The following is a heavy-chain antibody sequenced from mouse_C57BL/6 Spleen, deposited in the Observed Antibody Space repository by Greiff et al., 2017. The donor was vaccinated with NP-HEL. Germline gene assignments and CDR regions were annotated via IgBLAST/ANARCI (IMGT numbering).Heavy chain of an antibody. J-gene: IGHJ1*03. CDR3: ARHCVWYFDV. CDR2: IWSGGST. CDR1: GFSLTSYG. V-gene: IGHV2-2*01. Sequence: QVQLKESGPGLVQPSQSLSITCTVSGFSLTSYGVHWVRQSPGKGLEWLGVIWSGGSTDYNAAFISRLSISKDNSKSQVFFKMNSLQADDTAIYYCARHCVWYFDVWGTGTTVTVSS.